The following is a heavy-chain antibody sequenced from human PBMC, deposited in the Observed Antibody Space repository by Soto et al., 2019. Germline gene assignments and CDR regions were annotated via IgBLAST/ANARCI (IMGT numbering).Heavy chain of an antibody. CDR3: ATGRGNGGHCWRRGSNWVDP. Sequence: QAQLVQSGAEVKKPGASVKVSCKVSGYTLTELSMHWVRQAPGKGLEWMGGFDPEDGETIYAQKFQGRVTMTEDTSRDTAYLERSSLRSEDKAGYYGATGRGNGGHCWRRGSNWVDPWGKGTLVTVSS. V-gene: IGHV1-24*01. CDR1: GYTLTELS. CDR2: FDPEDGET. D-gene: IGHD2-21*02. J-gene: IGHJ5*02.